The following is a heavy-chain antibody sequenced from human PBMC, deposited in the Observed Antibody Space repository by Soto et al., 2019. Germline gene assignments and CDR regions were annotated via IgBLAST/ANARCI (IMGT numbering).Heavy chain of an antibody. V-gene: IGHV1-3*01. CDR3: ARDVGYNWNLIDY. CDR2: GNAGNGNT. J-gene: IGHJ4*02. D-gene: IGHD1-20*01. Sequence: GASVKVSCKASGYTFTSYAIHWGRQAPGQRLEWMGWGNAGNGNTKYSQKLQGRVTITRDTSASTAYMELSSLRSEDTAVYYCARDVGYNWNLIDYWGQGTLVTVSS. CDR1: GYTFTSYA.